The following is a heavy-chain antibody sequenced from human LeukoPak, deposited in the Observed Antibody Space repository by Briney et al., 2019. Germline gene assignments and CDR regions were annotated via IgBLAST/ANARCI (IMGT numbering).Heavy chain of an antibody. V-gene: IGHV4-34*01. CDR1: GGSFSGYY. CDR3: ARGQPYYYDSSGYLYYFDY. CDR2: INHSGST. Sequence: PSETLSLTCAVYGGSFSGYYWSWIRQPPGKGLEWIGEINHSGSTNYNPSLKSRVTISVDTSKNQFSLKLSSVTAADTAVYYCARGQPYYYDSSGYLYYFDYWGQGTLVTVSS. D-gene: IGHD3-22*01. J-gene: IGHJ4*02.